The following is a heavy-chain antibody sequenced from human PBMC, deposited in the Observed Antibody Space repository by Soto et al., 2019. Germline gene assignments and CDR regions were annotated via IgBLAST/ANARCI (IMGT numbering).Heavy chain of an antibody. CDR2: IDPSDSYT. CDR3: ASVSYGSGSYGREYYFDY. D-gene: IGHD3-10*01. J-gene: IGHJ4*02. V-gene: IGHV5-10-1*01. Sequence: PGESLKISCKGSGYSFTSYWISWVRQMPGKGLEWMGRIDPSDSYTNYSPSFQGHVTISADKSISTAYLQWSSLKASDTAMYYCASVSYGSGSYGREYYFDYWGQGTLVTVSS. CDR1: GYSFTSYW.